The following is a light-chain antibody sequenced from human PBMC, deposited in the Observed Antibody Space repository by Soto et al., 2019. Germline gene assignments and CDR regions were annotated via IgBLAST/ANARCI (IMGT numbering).Light chain of an antibody. V-gene: IGKV3-15*01. CDR2: GAS. Sequence: EIVFTHAPVTLSFSRGERTTLSCRASQSVSSSYLAWYQQKPGQAPRLLIYGASTRATGIPARFTGSGSGTEFILTITSLQSEDSAVYQCQEYNNWPWTFGQGTKVDI. J-gene: IGKJ1*01. CDR1: QSVSSSY. CDR3: QEYNNWPWT.